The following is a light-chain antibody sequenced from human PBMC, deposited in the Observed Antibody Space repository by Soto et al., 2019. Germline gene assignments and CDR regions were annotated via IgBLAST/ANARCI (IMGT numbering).Light chain of an antibody. CDR1: RSDVVGYNY. V-gene: IGLV2-8*01. CDR2: EVS. Sequence: QSVLTRPPSASGSPGQSVTISCTGTRSDVVGYNYVSWYQQHPVLAPKLMIYEVSKRPSGVPDRFSGSKSGNTASLTVSGLQAEDEADYYCSSYAGSNNFVFGTGTKVTVL. CDR3: SSYAGSNNFV. J-gene: IGLJ1*01.